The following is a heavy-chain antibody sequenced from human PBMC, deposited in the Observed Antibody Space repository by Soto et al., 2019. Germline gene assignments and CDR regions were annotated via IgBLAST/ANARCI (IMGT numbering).Heavy chain of an antibody. Sequence: GASVKVSCKASGGTFSSYAISWVRQAPGQGLEWMGGIIPIFGTANYAQKFQGRVTITADESTGTAYMELSSLRSEDTAVYYCATSIVGAAIRVYYYGMDVWGQGTTVNVSS. J-gene: IGHJ6*02. CDR1: GGTFSSYA. CDR3: ATSIVGAAIRVYYYGMDV. D-gene: IGHD1-26*01. CDR2: IIPIFGTA. V-gene: IGHV1-69*13.